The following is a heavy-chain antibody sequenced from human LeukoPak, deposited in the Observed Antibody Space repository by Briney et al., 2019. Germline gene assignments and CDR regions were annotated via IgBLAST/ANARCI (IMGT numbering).Heavy chain of an antibody. D-gene: IGHD6-13*01. CDR2: ISWDGGST. Sequence: PGGSLRLSCAASGFTFIDYAMRWVRQAPGKGLEWVSLISWDGGSTYYADSVKGRFTISRDNSKNSLYLQMNSLRAEDTALYYCARSISSRWSLFDYWGQGTLVTVSS. CDR1: GFTFIDYA. J-gene: IGHJ4*02. CDR3: ARSISSRWSLFDY. V-gene: IGHV3-43D*03.